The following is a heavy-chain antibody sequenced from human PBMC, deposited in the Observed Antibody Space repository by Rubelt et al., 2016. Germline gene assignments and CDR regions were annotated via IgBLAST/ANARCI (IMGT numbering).Heavy chain of an antibody. D-gene: IGHD3-16*01. CDR3: AKDGASSL. Sequence: QVLLQESGPGLVKPSETLSLTCTVSGGSITSHNWSWIRQPPGKGLEWIGYIYDSGSTNYNPSLKSRVSISVDTSKNQLSLKLRPVTAADTAGYYCAKDGASSLWGQGTMVTVSS. V-gene: IGHV4-59*11. CDR2: IYDSGST. CDR1: GGSITSHN. J-gene: IGHJ3*01.